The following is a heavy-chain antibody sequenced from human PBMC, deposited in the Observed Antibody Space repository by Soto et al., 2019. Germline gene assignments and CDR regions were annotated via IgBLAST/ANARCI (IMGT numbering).Heavy chain of an antibody. D-gene: IGHD2-15*01. CDR1: GFIFNSYW. CDR2: IKQDGSET. CDR3: ARVAIHATRPFDY. V-gene: IGHV3-7*01. J-gene: IGHJ4*02. Sequence: HPGGSLRLSCAASGFIFNSYWMSWVRQAPGKGLEWVANIKQDGSETYNVDSVNGRFTISRGNARNSVYLQMDSLRAEDTAVYYCARVAIHATRPFDYWGQGTLVTVSS.